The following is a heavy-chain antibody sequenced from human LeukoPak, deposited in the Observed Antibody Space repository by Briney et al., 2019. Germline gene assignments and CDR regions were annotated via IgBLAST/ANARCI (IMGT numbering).Heavy chain of an antibody. Sequence: EGSLRLSCAASGFTFSSYGMHWVRQAPGKGLEWVAVISYDGSNKYYADPVKGRFTISRDNSKNTLYLQMNSLRAEDTAVYYCAKDIVVVTAIDLYYYYGMDVWGQGTTVTVSS. CDR3: AKDIVVVTAIDLYYYYGMDV. D-gene: IGHD2-21*02. V-gene: IGHV3-30*18. CDR2: ISYDGSNK. J-gene: IGHJ6*02. CDR1: GFTFSSYG.